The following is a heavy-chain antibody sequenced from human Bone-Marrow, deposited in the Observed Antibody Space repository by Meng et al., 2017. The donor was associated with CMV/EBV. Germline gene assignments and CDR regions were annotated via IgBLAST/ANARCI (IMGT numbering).Heavy chain of an antibody. CDR1: GFSFTNAW. Sequence: GESLKISCAASGFSFTNAWMSWVRQAPGKGLEWVGRLRSNTDGGTADYAAPVKGRFAISRDDSKNTLYLQMDSLKTEDTAVYYCTADPTGTKYYVYDMDVCGQRTTVTVSS. V-gene: IGHV3-15*01. D-gene: IGHD3-10*02. CDR2: LRSNTDGGTA. CDR3: TADPTGTKYYVYDMDV. J-gene: IGHJ6*02.